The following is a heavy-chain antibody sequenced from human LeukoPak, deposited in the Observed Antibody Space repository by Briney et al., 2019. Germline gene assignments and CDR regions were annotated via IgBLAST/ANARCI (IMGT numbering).Heavy chain of an antibody. D-gene: IGHD4-17*01. CDR1: GFTFSDYY. CDR3: ARRMTTVTTRYFDL. Sequence: GGSLRLSCAASGFTFSDYYMSWIRQAPGKGLEWISYISSSGSTIYYADSVKGRFTISRDNAKNSLYLQMNSLRAEDTALYYCARRMTTVTTRYFDLWGRGTLVTVSS. J-gene: IGHJ2*01. V-gene: IGHV3-11*01. CDR2: ISSSGSTI.